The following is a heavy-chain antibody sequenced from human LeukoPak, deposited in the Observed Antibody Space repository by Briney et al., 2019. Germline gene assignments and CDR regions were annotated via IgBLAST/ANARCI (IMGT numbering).Heavy chain of an antibody. CDR1: GFTFSSYA. Sequence: GRSLRHSCAASGFTFSSYAMHWVRQAPGKGLEWVAVISYDGSNKYYADSVKGRFTISRDNSKNTLYLQMNSLRAEDAAVYDCARQNIVVLPAAIHPFPDIWGQGTMVTVSS. CDR3: ARQNIVVLPAAIHPFPDI. V-gene: IGHV3-30*01. CDR2: ISYDGSNK. J-gene: IGHJ3*02. D-gene: IGHD2-2*02.